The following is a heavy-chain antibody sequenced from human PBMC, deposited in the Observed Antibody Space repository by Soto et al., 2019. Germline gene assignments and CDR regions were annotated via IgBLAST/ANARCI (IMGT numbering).Heavy chain of an antibody. D-gene: IGHD4-4*01. CDR3: ARDRGYSSFDY. J-gene: IGHJ4*01. CDR1: GFTFSNYW. CDR2: INQDVTEK. V-gene: IGHV3-7*03. Sequence: PGGSLRLSCAAPGFTFSNYWMSWVRQAPGKGLEWVANINQDVTEKNFLDSVMGRFTISRDNAKSSLLLQMNSLRVEDTAVYYCARDRGYSSFDYWGQGTPVTVSS.